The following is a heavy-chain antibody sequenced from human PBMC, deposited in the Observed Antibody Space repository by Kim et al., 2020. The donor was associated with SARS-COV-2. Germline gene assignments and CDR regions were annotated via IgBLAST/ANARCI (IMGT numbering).Heavy chain of an antibody. Sequence: GRSLRLSCEASGFTFSSYAMHWVRQAPGKGLEWVAVISYDGSFKYYADSVKGRLTISRDDSKNTLYLQMNSLGAEDTAVYSCARESSGFHTSPNFDFWGQGTLVTVSS. CDR2: ISYDGSFK. CDR3: ARESSGFHTSPNFDF. CDR1: GFTFSSYA. V-gene: IGHV3-30*04. D-gene: IGHD3-3*01. J-gene: IGHJ4*02.